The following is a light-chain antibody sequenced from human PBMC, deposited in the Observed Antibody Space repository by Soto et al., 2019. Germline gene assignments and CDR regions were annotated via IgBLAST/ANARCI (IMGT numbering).Light chain of an antibody. Sequence: QSVLTQPASVSGSPGQSITISCTGTSSYVGGYNYVSWYQQHPGKAPKLMIYDVTTRPSGVSNRFSGSKSGNTASLTISGLQPEDEADYYCSSYTSSSTRVFGTGTKVTLL. V-gene: IGLV2-14*01. CDR2: DVT. CDR3: SSYTSSSTRV. CDR1: SSYVGGYNY. J-gene: IGLJ1*01.